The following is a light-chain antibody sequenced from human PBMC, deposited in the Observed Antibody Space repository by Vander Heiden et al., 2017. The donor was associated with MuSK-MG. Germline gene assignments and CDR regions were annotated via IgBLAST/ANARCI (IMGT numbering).Light chain of an antibody. CDR1: NIDSKT. CDR3: QVWDSSSEYV. Sequence: SYVLTQPPSVSVAPGKTALITRGGNNIDSKTVNWYQQRPGQAPVLVMYYDSDRPSEIPERFSGSNSGNTATLTISRVEAEDEADYYCQVWDSSSEYVFGTGTKVTVL. V-gene: IGLV3-21*04. CDR2: YDS. J-gene: IGLJ1*01.